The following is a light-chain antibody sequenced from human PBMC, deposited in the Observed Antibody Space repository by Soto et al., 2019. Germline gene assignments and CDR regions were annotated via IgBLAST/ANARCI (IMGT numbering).Light chain of an antibody. CDR3: QLSYFTPQT. CDR2: AAS. J-gene: IGKJ1*01. Sequence: IKMYISLSSLSASVGDRVTITCRASQSISSYLNWYQQKPGKAPKLLIYAASSLQSGVPSRFSGSGSGTDFTLTISSLQPEDFATYYCQLSYFTPQTFGQGGIVDIK. V-gene: IGKV1-39*01. CDR1: QSISSY.